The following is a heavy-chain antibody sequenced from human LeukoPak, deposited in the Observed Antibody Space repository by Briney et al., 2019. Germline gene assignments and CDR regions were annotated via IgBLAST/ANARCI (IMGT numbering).Heavy chain of an antibody. CDR3: ARGAAGGSGGIDY. CDR2: IYSGADT. J-gene: IGHJ4*02. V-gene: IGHV3-53*01. Sequence: GGSLRLSCAASGFTFSIAWMTWVRQAPGKGLEWVSIIYSGADTYYADSVKGRFTVSRDNSKNMVYVQMNSLRAEDTAVYYCARGAAGGSGGIDYWGQGTLVTVSS. D-gene: IGHD6-13*01. CDR1: GFTFSIAW.